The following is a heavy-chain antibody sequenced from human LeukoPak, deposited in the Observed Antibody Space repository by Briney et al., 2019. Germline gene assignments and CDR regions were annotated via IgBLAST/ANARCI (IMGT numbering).Heavy chain of an antibody. V-gene: IGHV4-31*03. Sequence: SQTLSLTCTVSGGSISSGGYYWSWIRQHPGKGLEWIGYIYYSGSTYYNPPLKSGVTISVDTYKNQFSLKLSCVAAADTAVYYCARLAVPPDELGFDPWGQGTVVNVSS. J-gene: IGHJ5*02. D-gene: IGHD1-1*01. CDR3: ARLAVPPDELGFDP. CDR2: IYYSGST. CDR1: GGSISSGGYY.